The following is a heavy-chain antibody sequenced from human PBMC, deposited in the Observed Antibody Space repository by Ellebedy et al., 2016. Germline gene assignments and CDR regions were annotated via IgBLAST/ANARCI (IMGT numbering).Heavy chain of an antibody. CDR2: ISVYNGKI. Sequence: ASVKVSCKPSGYPFTSDGITWVRQAPGQGLEWMGWISVYNGKIDYAQNLQGRVTMTTDTSTDTAYMELRSLTSDDTAVYYCARGRGIITDWGQGTQVTVSS. CDR3: ARGRGIITD. CDR1: GYPFTSDG. D-gene: IGHD3-10*01. J-gene: IGHJ4*02. V-gene: IGHV1-18*04.